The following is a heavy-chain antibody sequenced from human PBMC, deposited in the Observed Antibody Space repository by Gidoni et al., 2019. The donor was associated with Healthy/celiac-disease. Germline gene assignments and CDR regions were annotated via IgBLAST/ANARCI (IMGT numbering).Heavy chain of an antibody. CDR3: AKNLARITMVQGVTHQGY. J-gene: IGHJ4*02. CDR1: GFPFSSYG. V-gene: IGHV3-30*18. D-gene: IGHD3-10*01. Sequence: QVQLVESGGGVVQPGRSLRLSCAASGFPFSSYGMHWVRQAPGKGLEWVAVISYDGSNKYYADSVKGRFTISRDNSKNTLYLQMNSLRAEDTAVYYCAKNLARITMVQGVTHQGYWGQGTLVTVSS. CDR2: ISYDGSNK.